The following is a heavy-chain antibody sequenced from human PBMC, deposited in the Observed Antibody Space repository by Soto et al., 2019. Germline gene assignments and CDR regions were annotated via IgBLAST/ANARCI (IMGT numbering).Heavy chain of an antibody. CDR2: ISGSGGST. Sequence: GGSLRLSCAASGFTFSSYAMSWVRQAPGKGLEWVSAISGSGGSTYYADSVKGRFTISRDNSKNTLYLQMNSLRAEDTAVYYCAKGYYEILTGPEPFDYWGQGTLVTVSS. J-gene: IGHJ4*01. V-gene: IGHV3-23*01. CDR1: GFTFSSYA. D-gene: IGHD3-9*01. CDR3: AKGYYEILTGPEPFDY.